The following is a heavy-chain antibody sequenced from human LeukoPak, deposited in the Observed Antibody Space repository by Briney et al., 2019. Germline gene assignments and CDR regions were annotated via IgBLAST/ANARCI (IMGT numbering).Heavy chain of an antibody. J-gene: IGHJ5*02. D-gene: IGHD2-15*01. CDR2: IIPIFGTA. CDR3: ARDLGLGVVVAAITLFDP. CDR1: GGTFSSYA. Sequence: AASVKVSCKASGGTFSSYAISWVRQAPGQGLEWMGGIIPIFGTANYAQKFQGRVTITADESTSTAYMELSSLRSEDTAVYYCARDLGLGVVVAAITLFDPWGQGTLVTVSS. V-gene: IGHV1-69*13.